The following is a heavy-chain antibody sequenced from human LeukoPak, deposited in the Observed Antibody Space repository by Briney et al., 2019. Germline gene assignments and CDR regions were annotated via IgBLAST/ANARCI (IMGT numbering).Heavy chain of an antibody. D-gene: IGHD6-13*01. Sequence: GGSLRLSCAASGFTFSSYTMNWVRQAPGKGLEWVSSISSSGSYIYYADSVKGRVTISRDNAKNSLYLQMNSLRAEDTAVYYCTGLYSSSWAFDYWGQGTLVTVSS. CDR2: ISSSGSYI. CDR1: GFTFSSYT. V-gene: IGHV3-21*01. J-gene: IGHJ4*02. CDR3: TGLYSSSWAFDY.